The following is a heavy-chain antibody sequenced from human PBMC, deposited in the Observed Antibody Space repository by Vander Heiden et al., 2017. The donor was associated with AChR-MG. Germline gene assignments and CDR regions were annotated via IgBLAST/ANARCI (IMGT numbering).Heavy chain of an antibody. D-gene: IGHD5-18*01. J-gene: IGHJ4*02. CDR3: AKALGAWIQLWYDY. CDR1: GFTFSSYA. CDR2: ISGSGGST. Sequence: EVQLFESGGGLVQPGGSLRLSCAASGFTFSSYAMSWVRQAPGKGLEWVSAISGSGGSTYYADSVKGRFTISRDNSKNTMYLQMNSLRAEDTAVYYCAKALGAWIQLWYDYWGQGTLVTVSS. V-gene: IGHV3-23*01.